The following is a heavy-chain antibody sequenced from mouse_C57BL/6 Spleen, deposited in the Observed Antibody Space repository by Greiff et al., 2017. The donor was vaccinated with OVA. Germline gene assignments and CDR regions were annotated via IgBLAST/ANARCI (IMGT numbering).Heavy chain of an antibody. V-gene: IGHV1-80*01. CDR2: IYPGDGDT. CDR3: ARVGSYYSIAMDY. CDR1: GYAFSSYW. D-gene: IGHD2-5*01. Sequence: QVHVKQSGAELVKPGASVKISCKASGYAFSSYWMNWVKQRPGKGLEWIGQIYPGDGDTNYNGKFKGKATLTADKSSSTAYMQLSSLTSEDSAVYFCARVGSYYSIAMDYWGQGTSVTVSS. J-gene: IGHJ4*01.